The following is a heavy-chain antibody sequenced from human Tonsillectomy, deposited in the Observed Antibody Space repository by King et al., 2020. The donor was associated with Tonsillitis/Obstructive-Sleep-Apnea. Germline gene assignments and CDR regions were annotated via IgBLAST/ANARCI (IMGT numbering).Heavy chain of an antibody. D-gene: IGHD2-2*02. CDR2: IYYSGST. CDR1: GGSISSYY. CDR3: AGTGAIGNWFDP. V-gene: IGHV4-59*08. Sequence: QLQESGPGLVKPSETLSLTCTVSGGSISSYYWSWIRQPPGKGLEWIGYIYYSGSTNYNPSLKSRVTISIDTSKNQFSLKLTSVTAADTAVYYCAGTGAIGNWFDPWSQGTLVTVSS. J-gene: IGHJ5*02.